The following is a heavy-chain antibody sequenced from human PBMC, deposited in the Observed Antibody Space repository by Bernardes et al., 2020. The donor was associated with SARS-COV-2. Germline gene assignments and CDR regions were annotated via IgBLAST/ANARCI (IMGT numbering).Heavy chain of an antibody. D-gene: IGHD2-2*01. V-gene: IGHV4-39*01. CDR3: ATVFCSTTSCYNPSDPYYYYYGLDV. J-gene: IGHJ6*02. CDR1: GGSISNSPYY. Sequence: SETLSLTCTVSGGSISNSPYYWGWIRQPPGKGLEWIGSIHYSGTTSYNPSLKSRITISVDTSKNQFSLKLTSVTAADTAVYYCATVFCSTTSCYNPSDPYYYYYGLDVWGQGTTVTVSS. CDR2: IHYSGTT.